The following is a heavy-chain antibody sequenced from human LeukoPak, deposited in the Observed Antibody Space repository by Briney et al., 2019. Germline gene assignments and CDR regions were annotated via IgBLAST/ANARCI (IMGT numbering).Heavy chain of an antibody. V-gene: IGHV3-74*01. CDR1: GFTFSRYW. J-gene: IGHJ4*02. CDR2: INTDGTTT. CDR3: ARANDNDGSSGYSHDY. D-gene: IGHD3-22*01. Sequence: PGGSLRLSRAASGFTFSRYWMHWVRQTPEKGLVWVSRINTDGTTTDYAGSVKGRFTISRDNAKSTLYLQMNSLRAEDTAEYYCARANDNDGSSGYSHDYWGQGTLVTVSS.